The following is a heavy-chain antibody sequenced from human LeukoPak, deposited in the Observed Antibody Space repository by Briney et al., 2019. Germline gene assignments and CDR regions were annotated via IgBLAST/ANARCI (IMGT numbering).Heavy chain of an antibody. CDR1: GFTFKLYW. D-gene: IGHD2-15*01. CDR3: VRGGPSTWS. Sequence: PGGCLRLSCAASGFTFKLYWMHWVRQVPGKRPVWVSRINDDGSDTIYADSVRGRFTISRDDAKNTVYLQMNNLRAEDTAVYYCVRGGPSTWSWGQGTLVTVSS. CDR2: INDDGSDT. V-gene: IGHV3-74*01. J-gene: IGHJ5*02.